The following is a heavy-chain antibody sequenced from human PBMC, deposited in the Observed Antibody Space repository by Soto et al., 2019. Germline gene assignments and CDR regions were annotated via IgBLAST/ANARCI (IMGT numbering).Heavy chain of an antibody. CDR1: GFTFSCYA. V-gene: IGHV3-23*01. J-gene: IGHJ4*02. CDR2: ISGSGGST. CDR3: AKCSDYYDSSGYYYY. D-gene: IGHD3-22*01. Sequence: GGSLRLSCAASGFTFSCYAMSWVRQAPGKGLEWVSAISGSGGSTYYADSVKGRFTISRDNSKNTLYLQMNSLRAEDKAVYYCAKCSDYYDSSGYYYYWGQGTLVTVSS.